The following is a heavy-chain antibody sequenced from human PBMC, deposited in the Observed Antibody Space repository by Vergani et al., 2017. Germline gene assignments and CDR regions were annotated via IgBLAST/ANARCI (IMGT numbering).Heavy chain of an antibody. CDR1: GVSIGSNSYY. CDR2: IYYTGTT. CDR3: TRHGRSGWAGYFQH. Sequence: QLQLQESGPGLVKPSETLSLTCTVSGVSIGSNSYYWVWIRQPPGKGLEWIGTIYYTGTTYYNEAHKSRLTISVDTSKNQFTLNLTSVTAADTAVYYCTRHGRSGWAGYFQHWGQGTLVTASS. V-gene: IGHV4-39*01. J-gene: IGHJ1*01. D-gene: IGHD6-19*01.